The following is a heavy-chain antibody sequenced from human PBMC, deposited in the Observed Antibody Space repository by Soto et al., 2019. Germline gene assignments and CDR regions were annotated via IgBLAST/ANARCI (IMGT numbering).Heavy chain of an antibody. Sequence: QVQLVESGGGVVQPGRSLRLSCAASGFTFSSYGMHWVRQAPGKGLEWVAVIWYDGSNKYYADSVKGRFTISRDNSKKTVYLQMNSLGAEGTFVYYCASAGDCSGGSCYWANAFDIWGQGTMVTVSS. CDR1: GFTFSSYG. D-gene: IGHD2-15*01. CDR3: ASAGDCSGGSCYWANAFDI. V-gene: IGHV3-33*01. CDR2: IWYDGSNK. J-gene: IGHJ3*02.